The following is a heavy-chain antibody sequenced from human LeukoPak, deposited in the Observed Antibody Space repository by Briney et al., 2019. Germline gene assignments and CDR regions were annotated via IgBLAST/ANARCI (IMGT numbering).Heavy chain of an antibody. CDR2: INPSGGST. D-gene: IGHD3-10*01. CDR3: ARDPSMIRGENTPYFDY. J-gene: IGHJ4*02. CDR1: GGTFSSYA. V-gene: IGHV1-46*01. Sequence: ASVKVSCKASGGTFSSYAISWVRQAPGQGLEWMGIINPSGGSTSYAQKFQGRVTMTRDTSTSTAYMELNSLRSEDTAVYYCARDPSMIRGENTPYFDYWGQGTLVTVSS.